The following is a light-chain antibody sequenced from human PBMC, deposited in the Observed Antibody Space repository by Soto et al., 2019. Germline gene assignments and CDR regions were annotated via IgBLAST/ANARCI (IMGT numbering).Light chain of an antibody. CDR2: ANN. J-gene: IGLJ1*01. CDR3: QSYDIGVSDFQYV. Sequence: QSVLTQPPSVSGAPGQRVTISCSGSSSNIGAGYDVHWYQQLPGAAPKLLIYANNYRPSGVPDRFSASKSGTSASLAITGLQVEDEADYYCQSYDIGVSDFQYVFGTGTKLTVL. CDR1: SSNIGAGYD. V-gene: IGLV1-40*01.